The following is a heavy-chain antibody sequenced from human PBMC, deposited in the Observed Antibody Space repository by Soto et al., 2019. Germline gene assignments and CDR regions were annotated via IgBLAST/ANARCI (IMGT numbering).Heavy chain of an antibody. CDR2: ISGSGGST. J-gene: IGHJ4*02. Sequence: GGSLRLSCAASGFTFSSYAMSWVRQAPGKGLEWVSAISGSGGSTYYADSVKGRFTISRDNSKNTLYLQMNSLRAEDTAVYYCAKEPVYYYDSSGYTYYWGQGTLVTVSS. D-gene: IGHD3-22*01. CDR1: GFTFSSYA. V-gene: IGHV3-23*01. CDR3: AKEPVYYYDSSGYTYY.